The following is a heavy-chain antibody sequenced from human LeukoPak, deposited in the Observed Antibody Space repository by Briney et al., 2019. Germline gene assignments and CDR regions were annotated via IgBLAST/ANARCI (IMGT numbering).Heavy chain of an antibody. V-gene: IGHV1-46*01. CDR3: ARVVGSYYGSGSYPYYFDY. CDR2: INPSGGST. Sequence: ASVKDSCKASGYTFTSYYMHWVRQAPGPGLEWMGIINPSGGSTSYAQKFQGRVTMTRDTSTSTVYMELSSLRSEDTAVYYCARVVGSYYGSGSYPYYFDYWGQGTLVTVSS. J-gene: IGHJ4*02. CDR1: GYTFTSYY. D-gene: IGHD3-10*01.